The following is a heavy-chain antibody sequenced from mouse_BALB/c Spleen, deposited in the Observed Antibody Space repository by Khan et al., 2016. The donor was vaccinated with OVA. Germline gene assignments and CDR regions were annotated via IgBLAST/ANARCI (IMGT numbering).Heavy chain of an antibody. J-gene: IGHJ3*01. CDR3: LRRGYGNYWFAY. V-gene: IGHV14-1*02. Sequence: VQLQQSGAELVRPGALVKLSCKASGFNIKDYYMYWVKQRPEEGLEWIGWIDPENGNTIYDPKFQGKASITADTPSNTAYLQLSSLTSEDTAVYYFLRRGYGNYWFAYWGQGTLVTVSA. CDR2: IDPENGNT. CDR1: GFNIKDYY. D-gene: IGHD2-1*01.